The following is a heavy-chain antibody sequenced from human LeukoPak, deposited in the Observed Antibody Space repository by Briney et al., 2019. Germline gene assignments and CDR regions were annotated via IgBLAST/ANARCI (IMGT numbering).Heavy chain of an antibody. CDR1: GGSFSGYY. CDR3: ARWRPSGYYFDY. D-gene: IGHD3-3*01. V-gene: IGHV4-34*01. Sequence: SETLSLTCAVYGGSFSGYYWSWIRQPPGKGLEWIGEINHSGSTNYNPSLKSRVTISVDTSKNQFSLKLSSVTAADTAVYYCARWRPSGYYFDYWGQGTLVTVSS. J-gene: IGHJ4*02. CDR2: INHSGST.